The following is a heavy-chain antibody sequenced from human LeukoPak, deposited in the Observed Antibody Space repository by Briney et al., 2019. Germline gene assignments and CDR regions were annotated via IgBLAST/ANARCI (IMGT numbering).Heavy chain of an antibody. J-gene: IGHJ4*02. CDR1: GGSITYSHYY. CDR2: IYYSGST. V-gene: IGHV4-39*01. CDR3: ARQSGSYGGILDN. D-gene: IGHD1-26*01. Sequence: PSETLSLTCSVSGGSITYSHYYWGWVRQPPGKGLEWIGGIYYSGSTYYNPSLKSRVTISVDTSRNEFSLRLSSVTAADTVLYFCARQSGSYGGILDNWGQGILGTVSS.